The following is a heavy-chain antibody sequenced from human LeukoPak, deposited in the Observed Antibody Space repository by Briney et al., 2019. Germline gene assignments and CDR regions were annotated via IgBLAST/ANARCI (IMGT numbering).Heavy chain of an antibody. D-gene: IGHD6-13*01. Sequence: GGSLRLSCAVSGFTFSSYAMSWVRQAPGKGLEWVSAISGSGGSTYYADSVKGRFTISRDNSKNTLYLQMNSLRAEDTAVYYCAKDLSARSSWYYYYYGMDVWGQGTTVTVSS. CDR1: GFTFSSYA. CDR2: ISGSGGST. CDR3: AKDLSARSSWYYYYYGMDV. J-gene: IGHJ6*02. V-gene: IGHV3-23*01.